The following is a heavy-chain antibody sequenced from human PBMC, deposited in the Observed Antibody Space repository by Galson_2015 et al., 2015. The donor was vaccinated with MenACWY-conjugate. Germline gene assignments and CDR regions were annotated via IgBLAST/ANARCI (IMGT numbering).Heavy chain of an antibody. J-gene: IGHJ3*02. V-gene: IGHV4-4*02. D-gene: IGHD3-10*01. CDR1: GGSISSSNW. Sequence: SETLSLTCAVSGGSISSSNWWSWVRQPPGKGLEWIGEIYHSGSTNYNPSLKSRVTISVDKSKNQFSLKLSSVTAADTAVYYCARREVREEGAFDIWGQGTMVTVSS. CDR2: IYHSGST. CDR3: ARREVREEGAFDI.